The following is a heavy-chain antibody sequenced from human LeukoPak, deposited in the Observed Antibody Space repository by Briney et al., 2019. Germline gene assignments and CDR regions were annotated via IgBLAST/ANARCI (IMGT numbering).Heavy chain of an antibody. J-gene: IGHJ4*02. CDR2: IIPIFGTA. D-gene: IGHD1-26*01. CDR1: GGSFSSYA. V-gene: IGHV1-69*06. CDR3: ARDRGWELRWFELDY. Sequence: ASVKVSCKASGGSFSSYAISWVRQAPGQGLEWMGGIIPIFGTANYAQKFQGRVTITADKSTSTAYMELSSLRSEDTAVYYCARDRGWELRWFELDYWGQGTRVTVSS.